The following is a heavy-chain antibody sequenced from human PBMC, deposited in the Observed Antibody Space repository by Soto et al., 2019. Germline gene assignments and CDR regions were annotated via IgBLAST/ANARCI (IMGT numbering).Heavy chain of an antibody. Sequence: SETQSLNCTVSGGSISSYYWSWIRQPPGKGLGWIGYIYYSGSTNYNPSIKSRVTISVXXXXXXFXLXLXXXTAAXTALYYCASQYYYDSSGDKYYFDYWGQGTLVTVS. V-gene: IGHV4-59*12. CDR2: IYYSGST. D-gene: IGHD3-22*01. CDR1: GGSISSYY. J-gene: IGHJ4*02. CDR3: ASQYYYDSSGDKYYFDY.